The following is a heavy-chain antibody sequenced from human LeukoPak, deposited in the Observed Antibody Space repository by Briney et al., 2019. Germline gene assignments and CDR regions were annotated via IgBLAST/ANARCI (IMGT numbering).Heavy chain of an antibody. CDR3: ARDGDSGGFDY. J-gene: IGHJ4*02. CDR2: IKQDGSEK. D-gene: IGHD2-15*01. V-gene: IGHV3-7*01. CDR1: GFSVTSNY. Sequence: GGSLRLSCAASGFSVTSNYMSWVRQAPGKGLEWVANIKQDGSEKYYVDSVKGRFTISRDNAKNSLYLQMNSLRAEDTAVYYCARDGDSGGFDYWGQGTLVTVSS.